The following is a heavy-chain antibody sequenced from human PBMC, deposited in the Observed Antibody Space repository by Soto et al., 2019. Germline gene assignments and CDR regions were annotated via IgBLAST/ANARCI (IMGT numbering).Heavy chain of an antibody. CDR1: WFPFSNYD. Sequence: GSLKLSCATLWFPFSNYDIKWVRQAPGKGLEWVSTISGSGCSPYYEDPVKRRFTNSRDNSKNTLYLQMNSLRAGDSAIYYCAKEGTSGLYYFDYWGQGTLVTVSS. CDR2: ISGSGCSP. J-gene: IGHJ4*02. CDR3: AKEGTSGLYYFDY. D-gene: IGHD6-19*01. V-gene: IGHV3-23*01.